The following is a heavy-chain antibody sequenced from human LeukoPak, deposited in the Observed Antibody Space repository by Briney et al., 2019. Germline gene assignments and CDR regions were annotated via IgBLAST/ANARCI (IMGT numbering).Heavy chain of an antibody. CDR3: ARVAQHGTAGVRGVMPYDY. CDR1: GGTFSSYA. V-gene: IGHV1-69*06. D-gene: IGHD3-10*01. Sequence: SVNLSCNASGGTFSSYAISWVRQAPRQGLEWMGRIIPIFGTANYAQKLQGRVTITADKSTSTAYMELSSLRSEDTAVYYCARVAQHGTAGVRGVMPYDYWGQGTLVTVSS. J-gene: IGHJ4*02. CDR2: IIPIFGTA.